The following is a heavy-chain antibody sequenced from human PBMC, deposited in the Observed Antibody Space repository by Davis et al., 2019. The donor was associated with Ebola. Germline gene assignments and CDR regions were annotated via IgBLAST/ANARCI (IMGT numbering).Heavy chain of an antibody. CDR2: IYSGGST. J-gene: IGHJ6*02. CDR3: ARVASVAGVYYYGMDV. D-gene: IGHD6-19*01. Sequence: GESLKISCAASGFTVSSNYMSWVRQAPGKGLEWVSVIYSGGSTFYVDSVKGRFTISRDNSKNTLYLQMNSLRAEDTAVYYCARVASVAGVYYYGMDVWGQGTTVTVSS. V-gene: IGHV3-53*01. CDR1: GFTVSSNY.